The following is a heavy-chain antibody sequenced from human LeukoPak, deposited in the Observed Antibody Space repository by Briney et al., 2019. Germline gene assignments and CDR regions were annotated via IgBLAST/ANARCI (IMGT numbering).Heavy chain of an antibody. V-gene: IGHV1-18*01. Sequence: GASVKVSCKASGYTFTSYGISWVRQAPGQGLEWMGWISAYNGNTNYAQKLQGRVTMTTDTSTSTAYMELRSLRSDDTAVYYCARVSLEYSSSSYYFDYWGQGTLVTVSS. CDR3: ARVSLEYSSSSYYFDY. J-gene: IGHJ4*02. CDR1: GYTFTSYG. D-gene: IGHD6-6*01. CDR2: ISAYNGNT.